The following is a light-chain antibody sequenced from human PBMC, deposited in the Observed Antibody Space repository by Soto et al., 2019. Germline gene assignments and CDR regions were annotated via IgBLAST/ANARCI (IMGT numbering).Light chain of an antibody. V-gene: IGKV3-20*01. CDR1: QSVGGTF. J-gene: IGKJ1*01. CDR3: HQYGGSPRT. CDR2: GAS. Sequence: EIVLTQSPGTLSLSPGEGATLSCRASQSVGGTFLAWYQQKGGQAPRLLIHGASNRATGIPDRFSGSGSGTDFTLTISRLEPEDFAVYYCHQYGGSPRTFGQVTKVEVK.